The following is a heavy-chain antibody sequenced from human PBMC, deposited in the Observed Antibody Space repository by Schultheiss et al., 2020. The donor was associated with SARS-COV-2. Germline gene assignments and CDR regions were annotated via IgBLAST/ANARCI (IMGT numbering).Heavy chain of an antibody. CDR3: ARADSSDYTPFFFDY. Sequence: GESLKISCAASGLTFSSYAMHWVRQAPGKGLEWVAVISYDGSNKYYAGSVKGRFTISRDNSKNTLYLQMNSLRAEDTAVYYCARADSSDYTPFFFDYWGQGTLVTVSS. CDR2: ISYDGSNK. CDR1: GLTFSSYA. J-gene: IGHJ4*02. D-gene: IGHD3-22*01. V-gene: IGHV3-30*01.